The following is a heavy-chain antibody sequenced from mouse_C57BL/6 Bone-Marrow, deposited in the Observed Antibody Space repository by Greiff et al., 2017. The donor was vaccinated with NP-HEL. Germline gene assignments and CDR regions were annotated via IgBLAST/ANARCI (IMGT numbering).Heavy chain of an antibody. Sequence: VMLQQSGPELVKPGASVKISCKASGYAFSSSWMNWVKQRPGKGLEWIGRIYPGDGDTNYNGKFKGKATLTADKSSSTAYMQLSSLTSEDSAVYFCARRGYYYGSSPFAYWGQGTLVTVSA. D-gene: IGHD1-1*01. CDR3: ARRGYYYGSSPFAY. CDR1: GYAFSSSW. J-gene: IGHJ3*01. V-gene: IGHV1-82*01. CDR2: IYPGDGDT.